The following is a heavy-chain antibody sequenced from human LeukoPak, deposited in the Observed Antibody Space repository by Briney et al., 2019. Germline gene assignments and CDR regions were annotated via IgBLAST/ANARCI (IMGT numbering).Heavy chain of an antibody. D-gene: IGHD4-17*01. CDR2: IDPSDSYT. Sequence: LVISFQGSCYLFTSYWLTWVRPMPGKGLEWMGRIDPSDSYTNYSPSFQGHVTISADKSISTAYLQWSSLKASDTAMYYCATVTTIYYYYGMDVWGQGTTVTVSS. J-gene: IGHJ6*02. CDR3: ATVTTIYYYYGMDV. CDR1: CYLFTSYW. V-gene: IGHV5-10-1*01.